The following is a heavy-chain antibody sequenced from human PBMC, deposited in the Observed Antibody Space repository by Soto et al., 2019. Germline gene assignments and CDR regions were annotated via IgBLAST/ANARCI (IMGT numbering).Heavy chain of an antibody. Sequence: ASVKVSCKASGYTFTSYYMHWVRQAPGQGLEWMGIINPSGGSTSYAQKFQGRVTMTRDTSTSTVYMELSSLRSEDTAVYYCARDRGHSSSWYKSSGAFDIWGQGTMVTVSS. J-gene: IGHJ3*02. CDR1: GYTFTSYY. D-gene: IGHD6-13*01. CDR2: INPSGGST. V-gene: IGHV1-46*01. CDR3: ARDRGHSSSWYKSSGAFDI.